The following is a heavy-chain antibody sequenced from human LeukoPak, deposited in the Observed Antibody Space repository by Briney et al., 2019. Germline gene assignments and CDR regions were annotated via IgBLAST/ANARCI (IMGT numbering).Heavy chain of an antibody. CDR1: GYTFTYRY. J-gene: IGHJ4*02. V-gene: IGHV1-2*02. CDR2: INPNSGGT. D-gene: IGHD3-10*01. Sequence: GASVKVSCKASGYTFTYRYLHWVRQAPGQGLEWMGWINPNSGGTNYAQKFQGRVTMTRDTSISTAYMELSRLRSGDTAVYYCARDHDGALDYWGQGTLVTVSS. CDR3: ARDHDGALDY.